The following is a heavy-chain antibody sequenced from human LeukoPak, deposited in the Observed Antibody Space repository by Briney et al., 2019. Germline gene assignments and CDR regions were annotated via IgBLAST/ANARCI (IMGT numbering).Heavy chain of an antibody. CDR2: IYYSGST. D-gene: IGHD4-17*01. CDR1: GGSISSSSYY. V-gene: IGHV4-39*07. Sequence: PSETLSLTCTVSGGSISSSSYYWGWIRQPPGKGLEWIGSIYYSGSTYYNPSLKSRVTISVDTSKNQFSLKLSSVTAADTAVYYCARVRGIYDYGGPPYYYYYYMDVWGKGTTVTISS. J-gene: IGHJ6*03. CDR3: ARVRGIYDYGGPPYYYYYYMDV.